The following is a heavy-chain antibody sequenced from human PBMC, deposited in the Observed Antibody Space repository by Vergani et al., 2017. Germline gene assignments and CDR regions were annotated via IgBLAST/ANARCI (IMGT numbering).Heavy chain of an antibody. D-gene: IGHD3-10*01. CDR2: IYYSGST. CDR1: GGPISSHY. CDR3: ARVGVTDYFDY. J-gene: IGHJ4*02. Sequence: QVQLQESGPGLVKPSETLSLTCTVSGGPISSHYWSWIRQPPGKGLEWIGYIYYSGSTNYNPSLKSRVTISVDTSKNQFSLKLSSVTAADTAVYYCARVGVTDYFDYWGQGTLVTVSS. V-gene: IGHV4-59*11.